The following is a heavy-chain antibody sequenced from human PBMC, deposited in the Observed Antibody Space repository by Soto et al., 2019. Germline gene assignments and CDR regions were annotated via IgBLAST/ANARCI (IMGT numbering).Heavy chain of an antibody. CDR2: IYYSGST. J-gene: IGHJ4*02. V-gene: IGHV4-30-4*01. CDR1: GGSISSGDYY. CDR3: ARGYSYGYLWYFDY. Sequence: TLSLTCTVSGGSISSGDYYWSWIRQPPGKGLEWIGYIYYSGSTYYNPSLKSRVTISVDTSKNQFSLKLSSVTAADTAVYYCARGYSYGYLWYFDYWGQGTLVTVSS. D-gene: IGHD5-18*01.